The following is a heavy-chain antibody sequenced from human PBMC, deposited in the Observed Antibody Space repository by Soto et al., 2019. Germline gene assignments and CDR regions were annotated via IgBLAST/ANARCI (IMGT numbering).Heavy chain of an antibody. CDR1: GYTFTSYY. D-gene: IGHD2-21*02. V-gene: IGHV1-46*01. J-gene: IGHJ5*02. CDR3: ARDLGYCGGDCYYSQWRNWFDP. CDR2: INPSGGST. Sequence: ASVKVSCKASGYTFTSYYMHWVRQAPGQGLEWMGIINPSGGSTSYAQKFQGRVTMTRDTSTSTVYMELSSLRSEDTAVYYCARDLGYCGGDCYYSQWRNWFDPWGQGTLVTVSS.